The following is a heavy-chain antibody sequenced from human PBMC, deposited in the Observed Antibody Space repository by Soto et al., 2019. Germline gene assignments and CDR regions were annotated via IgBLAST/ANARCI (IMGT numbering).Heavy chain of an antibody. CDR1: GFTFGDYA. D-gene: IGHD2-15*01. CDR3: TREKGPLGYCSGGSCYIGFDY. V-gene: IGHV3-49*03. J-gene: IGHJ4*02. CDR2: IRSKAYGGTT. Sequence: GGSLRLSCTASGFTFGDYAMSWFRQAPGKGLEWVGFIRSKAYGGTTEYAASVKGRFTISRDDSKSIAYLQMNSLKTEDTAVYYCTREKGPLGYCSGGSCYIGFDYWGQGTLVTVSS.